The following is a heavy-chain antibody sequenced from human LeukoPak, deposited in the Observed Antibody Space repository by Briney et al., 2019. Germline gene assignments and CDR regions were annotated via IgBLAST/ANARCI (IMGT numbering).Heavy chain of an antibody. CDR3: AKSRAAATTLLFDY. CDR1: GFTVSSIY. CDR2: TTGSGGDT. J-gene: IGHJ4*02. Sequence: GGSLRLSCAPSGFTVSSIYMSWVRQAPGKGLEWVSATTGSGGDTFYVDSVKGRFTISRDNSKNTLYLQMSSLRAENTAVYYCAKSRAAATTLLFDYWGQGTLVTVSS. V-gene: IGHV3-23*01. D-gene: IGHD6-13*01.